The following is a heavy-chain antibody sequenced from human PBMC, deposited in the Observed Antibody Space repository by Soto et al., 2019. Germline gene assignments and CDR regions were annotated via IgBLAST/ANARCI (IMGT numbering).Heavy chain of an antibody. J-gene: IGHJ4*02. V-gene: IGHV4-31*03. Sequence: QVQLQESGPGLVKPSQTLSLTCTVSGGSISSGGYYWSWIRQHPGKVLEWIGYIYYSGSTYYNPSLKSRVTISVDTSKNQFPLKLSSVTAADTAVYYSARVRGGGTFDDWGQGPLVTFSS. CDR1: GGSISSGGYY. D-gene: IGHD1-26*01. CDR2: IYYSGST. CDR3: ARVRGGGTFDD.